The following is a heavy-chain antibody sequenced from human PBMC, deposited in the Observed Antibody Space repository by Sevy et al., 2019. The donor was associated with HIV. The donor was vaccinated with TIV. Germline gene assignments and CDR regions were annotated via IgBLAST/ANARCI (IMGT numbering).Heavy chain of an antibody. J-gene: IGHJ6*02. CDR2: ISWNSGSI. D-gene: IGHD3-3*01. CDR3: AKALGVVSYYYYGMDV. V-gene: IGHV3-9*01. CDR1: GFTFDDYA. Sequence: GGSLRLSCAASGFTFDDYAMHWVRQAPGKGLELVSGISWNSGSIGYADSVKGRFTISRDNAKNSLYLQMNSLRAEDTALYYCAKALGVVSYYYYGMDVWGQGTTVTVSS.